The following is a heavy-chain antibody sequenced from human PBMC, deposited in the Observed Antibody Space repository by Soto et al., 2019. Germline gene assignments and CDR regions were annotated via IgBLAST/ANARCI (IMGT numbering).Heavy chain of an antibody. D-gene: IGHD3-16*02. CDR1: GDSVSSNSAA. J-gene: IGHJ4*02. V-gene: IGHV6-1*01. CDR3: ARDRVYYDYVWGSYRHYYFDY. CDR2: TYYRSKWYN. Sequence: SQTLSLTCAISGDSVSSNSAAWNWIRQSPSRGLEWLGRTYYRSKWYNDYAVSVKSRITINPDTSKNQFSLQLNSVTPEDTAVYYCARDRVYYDYVWGSYRHYYFDYWGQGTLVNVSS.